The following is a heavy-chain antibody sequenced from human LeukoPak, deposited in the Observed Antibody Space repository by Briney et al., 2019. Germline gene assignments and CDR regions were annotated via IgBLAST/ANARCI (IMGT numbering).Heavy chain of an antibody. CDR3: ARAQRSLVVIKTIDY. CDR2: ISHTGST. Sequence: SQTLSLTCTVSGGSVSSADSHWGWIRQYPGKGLEWIGYISHTGSTSYNPSLKSRVTISVDTSKNQFSLKLSSVTAADTAVYYCARAQRSLVVIKTIDYWGQGTLVTVSS. D-gene: IGHD3-22*01. V-gene: IGHV4-31*03. CDR1: GGSVSSADSH. J-gene: IGHJ4*02.